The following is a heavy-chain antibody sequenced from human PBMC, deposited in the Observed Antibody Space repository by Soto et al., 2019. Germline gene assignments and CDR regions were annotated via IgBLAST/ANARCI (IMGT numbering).Heavy chain of an antibody. CDR2: IGTRGSYI. D-gene: IGHD1-26*01. V-gene: IGHV3-21*01. CDR1: GFIFSGYS. Sequence: RRLACGVSGFIFSGYSMKWVRQARGKGLEWGSSIGTRGSYIYDTDPVKGRFTISRDNTKDSLYLQMNSLRAEDTAIDYCASGWTFIGLDNWGQGTQVTVSS. J-gene: IGHJ4*02. CDR3: ASGWTFIGLDN.